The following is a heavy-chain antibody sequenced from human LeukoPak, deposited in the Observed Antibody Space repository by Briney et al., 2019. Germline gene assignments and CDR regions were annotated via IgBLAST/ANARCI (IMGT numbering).Heavy chain of an antibody. V-gene: IGHV3-7*01. CDR3: AKDLMWELLSGDY. Sequence: GGSLRLSCIASGFAFSNYWMNWVRQAPGKGLEWVANIKHDGSEKHYVDSVKGRFTISRDNAKSSLYLQMNSLGAEDTAVYYCAKDLMWELLSGDYWGQGTLVTVSS. CDR1: GFAFSNYW. D-gene: IGHD1-26*01. CDR2: IKHDGSEK. J-gene: IGHJ4*02.